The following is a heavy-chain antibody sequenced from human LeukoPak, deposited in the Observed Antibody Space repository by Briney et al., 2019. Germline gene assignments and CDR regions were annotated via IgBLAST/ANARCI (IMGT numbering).Heavy chain of an antibody. CDR3: ASAGIAVPGTDAFDV. CDR1: GYTFTMYW. D-gene: IGHD6-19*01. CDR2: IYPGDSDT. V-gene: IGHV5-51*01. Sequence: GESLKISCKGSGYTFTMYWIGWVRPMPGKGLEWVGIIYPGDSDTRYSPSFQGQVTISADKSISTAYLQWSSLKASDTAKYYCASAGIAVPGTDAFDVWGQGTMVIVSS. J-gene: IGHJ3*01.